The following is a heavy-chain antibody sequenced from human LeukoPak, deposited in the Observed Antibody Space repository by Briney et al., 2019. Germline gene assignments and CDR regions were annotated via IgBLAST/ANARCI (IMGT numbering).Heavy chain of an antibody. V-gene: IGHV3-7*01. CDR3: APYFPDRGS. Sequence: PGRSLRLSCAASGFTFSTYWMTWVRQAPGKGLEWVANINRDASEKNYVDSVKGRFTISRDNAKNSLYLQMNNLRAEDTAVYYCAPYFPDRGSWGQGTLVTVSS. CDR2: INRDASEK. J-gene: IGHJ5*02. D-gene: IGHD2/OR15-2a*01. CDR1: GFTFSTYW.